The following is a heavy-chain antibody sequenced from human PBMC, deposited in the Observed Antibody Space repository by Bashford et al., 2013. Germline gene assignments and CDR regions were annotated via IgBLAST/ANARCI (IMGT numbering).Heavy chain of an antibody. J-gene: IGHJ6*02. CDR3: ASMYGSGRTPYYYYGMDV. CDR1: GFTFSSYS. V-gene: IGHV3-21*01. Sequence: RGSLRLSPVQPSGFTFSSYSMNWVRQAPGKGLEWVSSISSSSSYIYYADSVKGRFTISRDNAKNSLYLQMNSLRAEDTAVYYCASMYGSGRTPYYYYGMDVWGPRDPRSPRLL. D-gene: IGHD3-10*01. CDR2: ISSSSSYI.